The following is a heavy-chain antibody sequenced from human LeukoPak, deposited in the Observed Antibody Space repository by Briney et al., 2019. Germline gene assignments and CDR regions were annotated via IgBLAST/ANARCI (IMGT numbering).Heavy chain of an antibody. J-gene: IGHJ4*02. CDR1: GGSISSSSYY. D-gene: IGHD6-19*01. Sequence: PSETLSLTCTVSGGSISSSSYYWGWIRQSPGKGLEWIGSIYYSGSTYYNPSLKSRVTISVDTSKNQFSLKLSSVTAADTAVYYCARHDIAVAALDYWGQGTLVTVSS. CDR3: ARHDIAVAALDY. V-gene: IGHV4-39*01. CDR2: IYYSGST.